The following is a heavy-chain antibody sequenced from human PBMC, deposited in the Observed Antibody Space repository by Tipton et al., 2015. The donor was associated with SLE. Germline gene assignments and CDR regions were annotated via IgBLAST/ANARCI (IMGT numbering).Heavy chain of an antibody. V-gene: IGHV5-51*03. CDR2: IYPDDSDA. D-gene: IGHD5-24*01. CDR3: ARVRDVDQMEPSFYYGMDV. Sequence: QSGAEVRKPGESLKISCKGSGYRFSSYWIGWVRQMPGKGLEWMGIIYPDDSDARYSPTFQGQVTLSVDKSISTAYLQWSSLKASDTATYYCARVRDVDQMEPSFYYGMDVWGQGTTVTVSS. CDR1: GYRFSSYW. J-gene: IGHJ6*02.